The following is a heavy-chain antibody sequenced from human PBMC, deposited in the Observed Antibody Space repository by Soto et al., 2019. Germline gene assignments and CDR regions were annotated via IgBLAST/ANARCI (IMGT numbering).Heavy chain of an antibody. CDR3: ARVFGCSTTCYFDP. CDR2: IYYSGIT. D-gene: IGHD2-2*01. Sequence: QLHLQESGPGLVKPSETLSLTCPVSGGSISSSSYYWAWIRQPPGRGLEWIGSIYYSGITYYSASVKSRVTISIDTSKNQFSLRLSSVTAADTAGYYCARVFGCSTTCYFDPWGQGTLVTVSS. J-gene: IGHJ5*02. CDR1: GGSISSSSYY. V-gene: IGHV4-39*01.